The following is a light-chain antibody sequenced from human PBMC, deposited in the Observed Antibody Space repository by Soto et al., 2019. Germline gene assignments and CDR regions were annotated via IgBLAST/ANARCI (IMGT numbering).Light chain of an antibody. V-gene: IGKV3-20*01. CDR3: QQHDTSPRT. CDR1: QSVSSSY. Sequence: EIVLTQSPGTLSLSPGERATLSCRASQSVSSSYLAWYQQKPGQAPRLLTYGASSRATGIPDRFSGSGSGTDFTLTISRLEPEDSAVYYCQQHDTSPRTFGQGTKVEI. CDR2: GAS. J-gene: IGKJ1*01.